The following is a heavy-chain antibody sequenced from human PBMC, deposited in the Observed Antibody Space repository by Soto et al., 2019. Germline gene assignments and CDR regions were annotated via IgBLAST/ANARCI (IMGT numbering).Heavy chain of an antibody. Sequence: VGSLRLSCAAPGFTFRSFTMNWVRQAPGKGLEWVSTISSNSAYIYYTDALRGRFTISRDNAKNSLHLQMNSLRAEDTAVYYCTRDASRDSSARGWFDPWGPGTLVTV. CDR2: ISSNSAYI. CDR1: GFTFRSFT. D-gene: IGHD6-13*01. J-gene: IGHJ5*02. CDR3: TRDASRDSSARGWFDP. V-gene: IGHV3-21*01.